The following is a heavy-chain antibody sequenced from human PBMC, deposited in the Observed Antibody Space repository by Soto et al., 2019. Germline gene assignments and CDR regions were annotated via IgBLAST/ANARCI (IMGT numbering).Heavy chain of an antibody. D-gene: IGHD1-26*01. J-gene: IGHJ4*02. CDR2: ISYDGRNK. CDR1: GFTFSSYA. Sequence: PGGSLRLSCAASGFTFSSYAMHWVRQAPGKGLEWVAVISYDGRNKYYADSVKGRCTISRDNSNNTLYLQMNSLRAEDTAVYYCSKDTVGATQVPYYFDYWGQGTLVTVSS. V-gene: IGHV3-30*04. CDR3: SKDTVGATQVPYYFDY.